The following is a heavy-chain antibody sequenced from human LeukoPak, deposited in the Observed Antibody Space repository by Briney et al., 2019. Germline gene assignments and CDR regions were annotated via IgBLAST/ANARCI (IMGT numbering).Heavy chain of an antibody. CDR3: ARDSGSYSAYYYGMDV. D-gene: IGHD1-26*01. V-gene: IGHV4-59*01. CDR1: GGSISSYY. J-gene: IGHJ6*02. CDR2: IYYSGSA. Sequence: PSETLSLTCTVSGGSISSYYWSWIRQPPGKGLEWIGYIYYSGSANYNPSLKSRVTISVDTSKNQFSLKLSSVTAADTAVYYCARDSGSYSAYYYGMDVWGQGTTVTVSS.